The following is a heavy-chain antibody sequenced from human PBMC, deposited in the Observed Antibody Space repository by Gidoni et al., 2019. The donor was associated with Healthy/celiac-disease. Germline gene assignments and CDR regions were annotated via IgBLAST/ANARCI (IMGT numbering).Heavy chain of an antibody. CDR1: GFTVSSNY. CDR2: IYSGVST. J-gene: IGHJ3*02. D-gene: IGHD6-19*01. Sequence: EVQLVESGGGLVQPGWSLRLYCAASGFTVSSNYMSWVRQAPGKGLEWVSVIYSGVSTYYADSVKGRFTISRDNSKNTLYLQMNSLRAEDTAVYYCATSGVAVAGNDAFDIWGQGTMVTVSS. V-gene: IGHV3-66*02. CDR3: ATSGVAVAGNDAFDI.